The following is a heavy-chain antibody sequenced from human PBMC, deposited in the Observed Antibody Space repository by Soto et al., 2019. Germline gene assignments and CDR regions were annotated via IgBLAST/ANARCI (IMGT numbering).Heavy chain of an antibody. CDR2: IKSKTDGGTT. D-gene: IGHD2-2*01. CDR1: GFTFSNAW. CDR3: TRDIVVVPAAKDYYYYGMDV. Sequence: PXASLRLSCAASGFTFSNAWMSWVRQAPGKGLEWVGRIKSKTDGGTTDYAAPVKGRFTISRDDSKNTLYLQMNSLKTEDTAVYYCTRDIVVVPAAKDYYYYGMDVWGQGTTVTVSS. J-gene: IGHJ6*02. V-gene: IGHV3-15*01.